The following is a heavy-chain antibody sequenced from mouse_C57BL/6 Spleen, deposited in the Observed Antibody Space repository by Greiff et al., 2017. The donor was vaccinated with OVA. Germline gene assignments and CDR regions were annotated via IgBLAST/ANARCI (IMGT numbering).Heavy chain of an antibody. CDR2: IYPRSGNT. CDR3: AGTTVVDYFDY. Sequence: VQGVESGAELARPGASVKLSCKASGYTFTSYGISWVKQRTGQGLEWIGEIYPRSGNTYYNEKFKGKATLTADKSSSTAYMELRSLTSEDSAVYFCAGTTVVDYFDYWGQGTTLTVSS. V-gene: IGHV1-81*01. D-gene: IGHD1-1*01. J-gene: IGHJ2*01. CDR1: GYTFTSYG.